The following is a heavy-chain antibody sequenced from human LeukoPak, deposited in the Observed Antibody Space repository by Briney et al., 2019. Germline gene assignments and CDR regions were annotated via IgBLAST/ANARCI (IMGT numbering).Heavy chain of an antibody. V-gene: IGHV4-30-4*08. CDR2: IYYSGST. Sequence: PSETLSLTCTVSGGSISSSSYYRGWIRQPPGKGLEWIGYIYYSGSTYYNPSLKSRVTISVDTSKNQFSLKLSSVTAADTAVYYCARAYRGYSYGYKLGFGHWGQGTLVTVSS. J-gene: IGHJ4*02. CDR1: GGSISSSSYY. D-gene: IGHD5-18*01. CDR3: ARAYRGYSYGYKLGFGH.